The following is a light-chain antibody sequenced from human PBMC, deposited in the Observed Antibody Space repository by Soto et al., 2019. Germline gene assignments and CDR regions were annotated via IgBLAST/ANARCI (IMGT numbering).Light chain of an antibody. CDR2: ATS. V-gene: IGKV1-12*01. CDR3: QQANTFPPT. Sequence: DVQMTQSPSSVSASVGDRVTITCRASEGVASWLAWYQQKPGKAPKLLISATSTLQSGVPSRFSGSGFGTDFSLIITSLQPEDFATYYCQQANTFPPTFGPGTTVDIE. CDR1: EGVASW. J-gene: IGKJ3*01.